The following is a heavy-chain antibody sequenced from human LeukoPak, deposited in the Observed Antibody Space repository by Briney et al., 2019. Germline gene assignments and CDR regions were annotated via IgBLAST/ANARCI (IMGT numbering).Heavy chain of an antibody. J-gene: IGHJ4*02. Sequence: GGSLRLSCAASGFTFSSYSMNWVRQAPGKGLEWVSSISSGSSYIYYADSVKGRFTISRDNAKNSLYLQMNSLRAEDTAVYYCARPQLGYCSSTSCYSPDYWGQGTLVTVSS. CDR1: GFTFSSYS. CDR3: ARPQLGYCSSTSCYSPDY. V-gene: IGHV3-21*01. D-gene: IGHD2-2*01. CDR2: ISSGSSYI.